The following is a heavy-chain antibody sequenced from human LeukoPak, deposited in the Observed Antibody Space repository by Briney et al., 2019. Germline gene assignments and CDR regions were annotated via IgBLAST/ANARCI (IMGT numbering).Heavy chain of an antibody. CDR2: ISSSSSTI. CDR1: GFTFSSYS. D-gene: IGHD3-9*01. CDR3: AREPMYYDILTGYYPSYYYYGMDV. Sequence: GGSLRLSCAASGFTFSSYSMNWVRQAPGKGLEWVSYISSSSSTIYYADSVKGRFTISRDNAKNSLYLQMNSLRAEDTAVYYCAREPMYYDILTGYYPSYYYYGMDVWGQGTTVTVS. V-gene: IGHV3-48*04. J-gene: IGHJ6*02.